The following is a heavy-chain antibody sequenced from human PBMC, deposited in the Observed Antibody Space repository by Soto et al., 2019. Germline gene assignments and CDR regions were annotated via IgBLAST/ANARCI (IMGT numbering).Heavy chain of an antibody. Sequence: PGESLKISCKGSGYSFTSYWIGWVRQMPGKGLEWMGIIYPGDSDTRYSPSFQGQVTISADKSISTAYLQWSSLKASDTAMYYCARVQRGMGSGSYYNVGYYYYGMDVWGQGTTVTVSS. J-gene: IGHJ6*02. V-gene: IGHV5-51*01. CDR3: ARVQRGMGSGSYYNVGYYYYGMDV. CDR1: GYSFTSYW. D-gene: IGHD3-10*01. CDR2: IYPGDSDT.